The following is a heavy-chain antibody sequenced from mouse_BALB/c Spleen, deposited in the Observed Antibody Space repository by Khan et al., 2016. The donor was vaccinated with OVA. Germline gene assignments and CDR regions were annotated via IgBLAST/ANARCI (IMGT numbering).Heavy chain of an antibody. D-gene: IGHD2-1*01. CDR1: GYTFTTYW. J-gene: IGHJ3*01. V-gene: IGHV1-7*01. CDR3: ARRGRYGIIDY. Sequence: QVQLKQSGAELAKPGASVKMSCKASGYTFTTYWMHWVKQRPGQGLEWIGYIDPSTGYTEYNQKFKDKATLTTDKSSSTAYMQLSSLTSEAPALKDLARRGRYGIIDYWGQGTLVTVSA. CDR2: IDPSTGYT.